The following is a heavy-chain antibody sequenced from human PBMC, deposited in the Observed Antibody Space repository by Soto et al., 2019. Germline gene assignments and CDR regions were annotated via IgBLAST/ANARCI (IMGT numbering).Heavy chain of an antibody. J-gene: IGHJ4*02. CDR2: ITDTGGDT. CDR3: ARGSTDSYPGSRIFDF. Sequence: GGSLRLSCVSSGITFVSRAMSWVRQAPGEGLEWVSTITDTGGDTKCADSVRGRFTMSRDNSKKTLYLQMNSLRVEDSALYYCARGSTDSYPGSRIFDFWGRGTLVTVSS. D-gene: IGHD3-10*01. V-gene: IGHV3-23*01. CDR1: GITFVSRA.